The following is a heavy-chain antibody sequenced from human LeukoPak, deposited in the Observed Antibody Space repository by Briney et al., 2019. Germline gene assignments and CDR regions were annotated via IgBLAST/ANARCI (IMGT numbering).Heavy chain of an antibody. Sequence: GSLRLSCAASGFTFSSYSMNWVRQAPGKGLEWVSFISGSGNTIYYAASVKGRFTISRDNAKNSLSLQMNSLRVEDTAVYYCARGDYYDSSDYNSLGFAYYWGQGILVTVSP. V-gene: IGHV3-48*04. CDR2: ISGSGNTI. J-gene: IGHJ4*02. CDR1: GFTFSSYS. D-gene: IGHD3-22*01. CDR3: ARGDYYDSSDYNSLGFAYY.